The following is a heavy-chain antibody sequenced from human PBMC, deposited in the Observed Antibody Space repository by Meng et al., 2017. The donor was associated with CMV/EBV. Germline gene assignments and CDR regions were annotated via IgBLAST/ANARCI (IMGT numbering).Heavy chain of an antibody. Sequence: GSLRLSCTVSGGSISSSSYYWGWIRQPPGKGLEWIGSIYYSGSTYYNPSLKSRVTISVDTSKNQFSLKLSSVTAADTAVYYCARDPGRVYYYYGMDVWGQGTTVTVSS. V-gene: IGHV4-39*07. D-gene: IGHD3-10*01. CDR1: GGSISSSSYY. CDR3: ARDPGRVYYYYGMDV. CDR2: IYYSGST. J-gene: IGHJ6*02.